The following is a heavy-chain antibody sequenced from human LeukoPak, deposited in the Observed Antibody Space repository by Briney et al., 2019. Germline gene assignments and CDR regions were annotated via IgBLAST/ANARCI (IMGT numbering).Heavy chain of an antibody. CDR3: ARGGSRQYNF. CDR2: IRHDGSEK. Sequence: PGGSLSLSCAASGFTFSSYWMSWVRQAPGKGLEWVANIRHDGSEKYYVDSVKGRFTISRDNAKDSLYLQMNSLRVEDTAVYYCARGGSRQYNFWGQGTLVTVSS. V-gene: IGHV3-7*01. D-gene: IGHD5-18*01. CDR1: GFTFSSYW. J-gene: IGHJ4*02.